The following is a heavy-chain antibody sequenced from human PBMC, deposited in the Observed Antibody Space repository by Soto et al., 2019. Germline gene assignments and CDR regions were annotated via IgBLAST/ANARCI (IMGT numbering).Heavy chain of an antibody. CDR1: GGSISSYY. D-gene: IGHD3-22*01. V-gene: IGHV4-59*01. CDR3: ARVFTDYYDSSGYYSWFDP. CDR2: IYYSGST. Sequence: PSATLSLTCTVSGGSISSYYWSWIRHPPGKGLEWIGYIYYSGSTNYNPSLKSRVTISVDTSKNQFSLKLSSVTAADTAVYYCARVFTDYYDSSGYYSWFDPWGQGTLVTVSS. J-gene: IGHJ5*02.